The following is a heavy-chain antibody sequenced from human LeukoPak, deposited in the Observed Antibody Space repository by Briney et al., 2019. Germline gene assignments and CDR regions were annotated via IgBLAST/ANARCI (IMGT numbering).Heavy chain of an antibody. Sequence: PGGSLKLSCAASGFTFDDYAMHWVRQAPGKGLEWVSGISWNSGSIGYADSVKGRFTISRDNSKNTLYLQMNSLRAEDTAVYYCAKDRTTYCSSTSCYNGYYYYGMDVWGQGTTVTVSS. D-gene: IGHD2-2*02. V-gene: IGHV3-9*01. J-gene: IGHJ6*02. CDR3: AKDRTTYCSSTSCYNGYYYYGMDV. CDR1: GFTFDDYA. CDR2: ISWNSGSI.